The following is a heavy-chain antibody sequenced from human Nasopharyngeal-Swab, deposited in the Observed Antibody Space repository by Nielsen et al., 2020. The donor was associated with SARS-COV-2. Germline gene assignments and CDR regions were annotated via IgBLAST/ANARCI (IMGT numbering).Heavy chain of an antibody. CDR2: INPNSGGT. CDR1: GYISISYC. Sequence: ASVQVSCKASGYISISYCISWVRQPPGQGLEWMGWINPNSGGTNYAQKFQGRVTMTEDTSTDTAYMELSSLRSEDTAVYYCATPIKPLAEIKYWGQGTLVTVSS. D-gene: IGHD6-19*01. V-gene: IGHV1-18*01. CDR3: ATPIKPLAEIKY. J-gene: IGHJ4*02.